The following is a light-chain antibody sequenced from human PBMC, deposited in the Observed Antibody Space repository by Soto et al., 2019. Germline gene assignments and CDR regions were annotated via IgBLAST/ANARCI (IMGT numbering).Light chain of an antibody. Sequence: DIQMTQSPSSLSASVGDRVTITCQASQDISNYLNWYQQKPGKAPKLLIYDASSLESGVPSRFSGSGSGTEFTLTISSLQPDDFATYYCQQYNSYGWTFGQGTKVDIK. V-gene: IGKV1-5*01. CDR3: QQYNSYGWT. CDR2: DAS. CDR1: QDISNY. J-gene: IGKJ1*01.